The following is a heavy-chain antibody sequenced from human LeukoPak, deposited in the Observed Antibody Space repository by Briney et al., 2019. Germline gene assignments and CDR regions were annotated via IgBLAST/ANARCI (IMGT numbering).Heavy chain of an antibody. J-gene: IGHJ4*02. V-gene: IGHV3-30*04. D-gene: IGHD3-16*01. CDR1: GFTFSSYA. CDR2: ISYDGSNK. Sequence: PGGSLRLSCAASGFTFSSYATHWVRQAPGKGLEWVAVISYDGSNKYYADSVKGRFTISRDNSKNTLYLQMNSLRAEDTAVYYCARDIGDLTFDYWGQGTLVTVSS. CDR3: ARDIGDLTFDY.